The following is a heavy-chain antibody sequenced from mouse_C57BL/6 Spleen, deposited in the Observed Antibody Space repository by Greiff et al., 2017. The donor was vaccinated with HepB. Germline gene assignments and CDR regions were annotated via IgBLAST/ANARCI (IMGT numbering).Heavy chain of an antibody. V-gene: IGHV1-19*01. CDR1: GYTFTDYY. CDR2: INPYNGGT. Sequence: VQLQQSGPVLVKPGASVKMSCKASGYTFTDYYMNWVKQSHGKSLEWIGVINPYNGGTSYNQKFKGKATLTVDKSSSTAYMELNSLTSEDSAVYYCARDSNDLYFDYWGQGTTLTVSS. J-gene: IGHJ2*01. D-gene: IGHD2-12*01. CDR3: ARDSNDLYFDY.